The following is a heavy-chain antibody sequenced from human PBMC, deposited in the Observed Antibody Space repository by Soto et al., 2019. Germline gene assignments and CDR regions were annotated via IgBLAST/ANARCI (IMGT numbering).Heavy chain of an antibody. CDR2: ISTYNGNP. CDR1: GYIFTSQG. J-gene: IGHJ4*02. D-gene: IGHD1-7*01. CDR3: ARGRTRALDY. V-gene: IGHV1-18*01. Sequence: QIQLVQSGAEVKKPGASVKVSCKASGYIFTSQGISWVRQAPGQGLEWMGWISTYNGNPNYAQKLQGRVTMTTNTSTTTAFLELRGRTSGDAAVYYCARGRTRALDYWGQGTPVIVSS.